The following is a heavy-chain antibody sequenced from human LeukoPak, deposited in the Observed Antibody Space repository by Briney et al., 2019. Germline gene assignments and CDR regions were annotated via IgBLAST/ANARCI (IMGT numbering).Heavy chain of an antibody. J-gene: IGHJ5*02. CDR1: GFTFSSYW. CDR2: IKQDGSEK. V-gene: IGHV3-7*01. CDR3: ARCDSSSWDNWFDP. D-gene: IGHD6-13*01. Sequence: GGSLRLSCAASGFTFSSYWMSWVRQAPGKGLEWVANIKQDGSEKYYVDSVKGRFTISRHNAKNSLYLQMNSLRAEDTAVYYCARCDSSSWDNWFDPWGQGTLVTVSS.